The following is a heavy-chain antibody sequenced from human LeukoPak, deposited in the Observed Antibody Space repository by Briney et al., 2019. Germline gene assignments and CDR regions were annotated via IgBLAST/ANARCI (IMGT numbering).Heavy chain of an antibody. J-gene: IGHJ4*02. V-gene: IGHV3-23*01. CDR3: ASPLGRVGSGQPPYD. CDR1: GFTFSSYA. Sequence: PGGSLRLSCAASGFTFSSYAMSWVRQAPGKGLGWVSAISGSGGSTYYADSVKGRFTISRDNSKNTLYLQMNSLRAEDTAVYYCASPLGRVGSGQPPYDWGQGTLVTVSS. CDR2: ISGSGGST. D-gene: IGHD1-14*01.